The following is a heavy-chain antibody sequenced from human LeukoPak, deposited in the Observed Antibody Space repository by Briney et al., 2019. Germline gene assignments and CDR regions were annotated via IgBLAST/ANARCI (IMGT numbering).Heavy chain of an antibody. Sequence: GGSLRLSCAASGFTFSSSAMSWVRQAPGKGLEWVSAISNNGGYTYYADSVQGRFTISRDNSKSTLCLQTNSLRAEDTAVYYCAKQLGYCSDGSCYFPYWGQGTLVTVSS. V-gene: IGHV3-23*01. D-gene: IGHD2-15*01. CDR3: AKQLGYCSDGSCYFPY. J-gene: IGHJ4*02. CDR2: ISNNGGYT. CDR1: GFTFSSSA.